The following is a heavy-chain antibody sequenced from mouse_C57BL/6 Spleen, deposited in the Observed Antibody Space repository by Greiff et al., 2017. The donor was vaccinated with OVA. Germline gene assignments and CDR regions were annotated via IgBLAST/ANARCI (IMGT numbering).Heavy chain of an antibody. Sequence: QVQLQQPGAELVKPGASVKMSCKASGYTFTSYWITWVKQRPGQGLEWIGDIYPGSGSTNYNEKFKSKATLTVDTSSSTAYMQLSSLTSEDSAVYYCARVILYYGSSYIDYWGQGTTLTVSS. CDR1: GYTFTSYW. CDR2: IYPGSGST. J-gene: IGHJ2*01. CDR3: ARVILYYGSSYIDY. D-gene: IGHD1-1*01. V-gene: IGHV1-55*01.